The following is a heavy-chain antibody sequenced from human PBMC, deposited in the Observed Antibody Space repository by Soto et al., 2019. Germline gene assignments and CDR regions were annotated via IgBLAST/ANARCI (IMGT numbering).Heavy chain of an antibody. D-gene: IGHD2-2*01. V-gene: IGHV1-46*01. CDR1: GYIFTSYY. CDR2: INPSGGTT. J-gene: IGHJ4*02. CDR3: ARGPATAPDAY. Sequence: ASVKGSCKTSGYIFTSYYIHWVRQAPGQGLEWMGIINPSGGTTTYAQKFQGRVTMTRDTSTSTVYMELSSLRSEGTAVYYCARGPATAPDAYWGLGTLVTVSS.